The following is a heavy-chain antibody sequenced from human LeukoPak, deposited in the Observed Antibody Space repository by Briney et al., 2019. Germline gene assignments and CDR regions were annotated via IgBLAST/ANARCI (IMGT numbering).Heavy chain of an antibody. CDR3: ARDLPPAANYGMDV. J-gene: IGHJ6*02. CDR1: GGSISSYS. Sequence: SETLSLTCTVSGGSISSYSWSWIRQPPGKELEWIGYIYYSGSTNYNPSLKSRVTISVDTSKNQFSLKLSSVTAADTAVYYCARDLPPAANYGMDVWGQGTTVTVSS. D-gene: IGHD2-2*01. V-gene: IGHV4-59*01. CDR2: IYYSGST.